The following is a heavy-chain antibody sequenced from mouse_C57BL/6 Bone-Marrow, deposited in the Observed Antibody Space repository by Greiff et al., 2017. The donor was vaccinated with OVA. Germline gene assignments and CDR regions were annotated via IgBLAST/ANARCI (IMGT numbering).Heavy chain of an antibody. V-gene: IGHV1-26*01. J-gene: IGHJ2*01. CDR3: AREKIITTVAGFDY. D-gene: IGHD1-1*01. CDR2: INPNNGGT. Sequence: EVQLQQSGPELVKPGASVKISCKASGYTFTDYYMNWVKQSHGKSLEWIGDINPNNGGTSYNQKFKGKATLTVDTSSSTAYMELRSLTSEDSAVYYCAREKIITTVAGFDYWGQGTTLTVSS. CDR1: GYTFTDYY.